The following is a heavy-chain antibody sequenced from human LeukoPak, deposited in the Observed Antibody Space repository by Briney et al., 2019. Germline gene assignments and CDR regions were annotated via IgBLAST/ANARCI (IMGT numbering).Heavy chain of an antibody. CDR1: GFSLSTSGVG. V-gene: IGHV2-5*01. CDR2: IYWNDDK. Sequence: SGPTLVKPTQTLTLTCTFSGFSLSTSGVGVGWIRQPPGKALEWLALIYWNDDKRYSPSLKSRLTITKDTSKNQVVLTMTNMDPVDTATYYCAHTVEELAYYYYYMDVWGKGTTVTVSS. D-gene: IGHD6-6*01. J-gene: IGHJ6*03. CDR3: AHTVEELAYYYYYMDV.